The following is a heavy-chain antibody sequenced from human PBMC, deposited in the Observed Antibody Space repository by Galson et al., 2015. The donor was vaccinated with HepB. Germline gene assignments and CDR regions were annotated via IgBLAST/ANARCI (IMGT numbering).Heavy chain of an antibody. CDR1: GGSISSGGYY. J-gene: IGHJ6*03. Sequence: LSLTCTVSGGSISSGGYYWSWVRQPAGKGLEWIGRIYSSGSTNYNPSLQSRVTMSVDTSKSQFSLKLSSVTAADTAVYYCARSRGWNYYYYYMDVWGKGTTVTVSS. D-gene: IGHD3-10*01. CDR2: IYSSGST. CDR3: ARSRGWNYYYYYMDV. V-gene: IGHV4-61*02.